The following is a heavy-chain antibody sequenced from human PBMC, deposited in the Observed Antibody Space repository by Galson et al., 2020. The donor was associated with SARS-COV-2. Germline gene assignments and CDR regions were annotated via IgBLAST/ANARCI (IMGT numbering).Heavy chain of an antibody. CDR1: GDSISSGGYY. V-gene: IGHV4-31*01. J-gene: IGHJ5*02. CDR3: GRERYNYVPSDNWFDA. D-gene: IGHD5-18*01. CDR2: VYYSGSP. Sequence: SETLSLTCTVSGDSISSGGYYWSWIRQHPGKVLEWIGHVYYSGSPSYNPSLKTPITISLDTSRNQFSLKLSSVTAADTAVYYCGRERYNYVPSDNWFDAWGQGMLVTV.